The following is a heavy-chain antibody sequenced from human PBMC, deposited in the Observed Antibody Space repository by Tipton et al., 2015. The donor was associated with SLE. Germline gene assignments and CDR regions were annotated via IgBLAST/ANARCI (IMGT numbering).Heavy chain of an antibody. CDR1: GFTFSSYG. D-gene: IGHD3-10*01. Sequence: SLRLSCAASGFTFSSYGMHWVRQAPGKGLEWVAVISYDGGNKYYADSVKGRFTISRDISKNTLYLQMNSLRAEDTAVYYCARHTYYGSGSYYFEYWGQGTLVTVSS. CDR3: ARHTYYGSGSYYFEY. V-gene: IGHV3-30*03. CDR2: ISYDGGNK. J-gene: IGHJ4*02.